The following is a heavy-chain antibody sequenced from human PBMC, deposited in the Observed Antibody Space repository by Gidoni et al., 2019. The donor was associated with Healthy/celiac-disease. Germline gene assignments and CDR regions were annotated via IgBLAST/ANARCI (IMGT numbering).Heavy chain of an antibody. V-gene: IGHV3-30*02. CDR3: AKGRGYSGYDFDY. Sequence: QVQLVESGGGVVQPGGSLRLSCSASGFTFSRYGMHWVRQAPGKGLEWVAFIRYDGSNKYYADSVKGRFTISRDNSKNTLYLQMNSLRAEDTAVYYCAKGRGYSGYDFDYWGQGTLVTVSS. D-gene: IGHD5-12*01. J-gene: IGHJ4*02. CDR1: GFTFSRYG. CDR2: IRYDGSNK.